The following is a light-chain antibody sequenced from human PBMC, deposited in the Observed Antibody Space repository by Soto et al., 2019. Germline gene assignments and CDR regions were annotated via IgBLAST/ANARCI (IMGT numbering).Light chain of an antibody. V-gene: IGKV3D-15*01. J-gene: IGKJ4*01. CDR1: HNVGTN. CDR2: GSS. CDR3: QQYNNWGLS. Sequence: IVLTQSPAALSVSPGEGVTLSCRASHNVGTNLAWYQLKPGQAPRLLIHGSSTRATGIPATFSGSGSGTEFTLTISSLQSEESAVYYCQQYNNWGLSFGGGTKVEIK.